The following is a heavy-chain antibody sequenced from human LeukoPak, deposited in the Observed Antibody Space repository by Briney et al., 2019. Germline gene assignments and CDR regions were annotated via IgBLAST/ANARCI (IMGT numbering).Heavy chain of an antibody. CDR3: ARNPPEDEWNSLDS. CDR1: GGSVNGYY. V-gene: IGHV4-59*02. CDR2: IHYSGLT. J-gene: IGHJ4*02. Sequence: PSETLSLTCTVSGGSVNGYYWNWIRQAPGKGLEWIGFIHYSGLTVYSPSLQSRVSMSVDTSRNQFSLDLSSVTAADTALYYCARNPPEDEWNSLDSWGQGILVTVSS. D-gene: IGHD1-7*01.